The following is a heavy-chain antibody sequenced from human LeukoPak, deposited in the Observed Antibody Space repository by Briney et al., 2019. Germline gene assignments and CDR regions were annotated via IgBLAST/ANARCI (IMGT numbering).Heavy chain of an antibody. J-gene: IGHJ4*02. CDR1: GGSFSGYY. D-gene: IGHD1-1*01. Sequence: SETLSLTCAVYGGSFSGYYWSWIRQPPGKGLEWIGEINHSGSTNYNPSLKSRVTISVDTSRNQFSLKLSSVTAADTAVYYCARDRGTWNDDGFDYWGQGTLVTVSS. CDR3: ARDRGTWNDDGFDY. CDR2: INHSGST. V-gene: IGHV4-34*01.